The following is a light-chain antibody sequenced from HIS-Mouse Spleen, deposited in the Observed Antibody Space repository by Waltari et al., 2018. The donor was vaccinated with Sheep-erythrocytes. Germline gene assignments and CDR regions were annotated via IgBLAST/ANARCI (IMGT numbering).Light chain of an antibody. CDR2: KDS. CDR1: ALPKQY. J-gene: IGLJ1*01. Sequence: SYELTQPPSVSVSPGQTARITCSGDALPKQYADWYQQKPGQAPVVVIYKDSERPSGIPERFSGSSSGTTVTLTISGVQAEDEADYYCQSADSSGTYVFGTGTKVTVL. V-gene: IGLV3-25*03. CDR3: QSADSSGTYV.